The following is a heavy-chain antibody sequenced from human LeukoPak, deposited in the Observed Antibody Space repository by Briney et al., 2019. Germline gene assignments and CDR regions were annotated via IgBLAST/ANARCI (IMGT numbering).Heavy chain of an antibody. Sequence: GRSLRLSCAASGFTFDDYAMHWVRQAPGKGLEWVSGISWNSGSIGYADSVKGRFTISRDNAKNSLYLQMNSLRAEDTALYYCVVEVDYWGQGTLVTVSS. CDR1: GFTFDDYA. CDR2: ISWNSGSI. J-gene: IGHJ4*02. CDR3: VVEVDY. V-gene: IGHV3-9*01.